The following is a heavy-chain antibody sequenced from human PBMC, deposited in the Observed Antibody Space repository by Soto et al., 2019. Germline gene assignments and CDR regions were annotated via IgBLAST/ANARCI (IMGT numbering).Heavy chain of an antibody. J-gene: IGHJ2*01. Sequence: EVQLLESGGGLVQPGGSLRLSCAASGLTFSSYALGWVRQAPGKGLEWVSAITAIGDTTYYADSVKGRFTISRGNSKNTLFLQMYSLRAEDTAVYFCAKDLRGPTAGTWYFDLWGRGTLVTVSS. D-gene: IGHD6-13*01. CDR1: GLTFSSYA. CDR3: AKDLRGPTAGTWYFDL. V-gene: IGHV3-23*01. CDR2: ITAIGDTT.